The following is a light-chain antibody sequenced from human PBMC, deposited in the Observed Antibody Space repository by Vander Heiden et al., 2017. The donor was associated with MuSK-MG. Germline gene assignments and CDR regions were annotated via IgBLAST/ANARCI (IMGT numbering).Light chain of an antibody. V-gene: IGLV1-40*01. J-gene: IGLJ2*01. CDR2: WIT. CDR3: QSNDHSLNGSMV. CDR1: SSNIGAGYD. Sequence: QSVLTQPPSVSGAPGQRVTISCTGSSSNIGAGYDVHWYQQVPGTAPNLLILWITNRPSGVSDRFSCAKSGTSAYPATTGLQAEDEAEYHGQSNDHSLNGSMVFGGGTKLTVL.